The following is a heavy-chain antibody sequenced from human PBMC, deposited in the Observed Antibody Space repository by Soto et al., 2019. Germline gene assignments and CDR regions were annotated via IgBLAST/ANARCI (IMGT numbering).Heavy chain of an antibody. CDR3: VRRVSGNYDY. D-gene: IGHD1-7*01. J-gene: IGHJ4*02. Sequence: EVQLAESGGGMVQPGGSLRLSCVASGFTFSSYDMHWVRQAPGKGLEYVSSISSNGGTTYYGNSVKGRFTISRDNSKNTLDLQMGSLRAEDMAVYYCVRRVSGNYDYCGQGTLVTVAS. V-gene: IGHV3-64*01. CDR2: ISSNGGTT. CDR1: GFTFSSYD.